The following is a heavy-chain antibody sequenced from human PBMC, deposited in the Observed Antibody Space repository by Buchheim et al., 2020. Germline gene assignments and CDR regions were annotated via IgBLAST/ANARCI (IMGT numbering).Heavy chain of an antibody. Sequence: QVQLQESGPGLVKPSGTLSLTCAVSGGSISSSNWWSWVRQPQGKGLEWIGEIYHSGSTNYNPSLKSRVTISVATPKNPFSLKLSSVTAADTAVYYCASLSSTTVVTSRRFDYWGQGTL. CDR1: GGSISSSNW. CDR2: IYHSGST. V-gene: IGHV4-4*02. J-gene: IGHJ4*02. CDR3: ASLSSTTVVTSRRFDY. D-gene: IGHD4-23*01.